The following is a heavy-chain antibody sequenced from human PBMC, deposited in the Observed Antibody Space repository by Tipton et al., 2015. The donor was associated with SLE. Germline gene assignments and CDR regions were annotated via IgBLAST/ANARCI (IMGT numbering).Heavy chain of an antibody. CDR1: GFTFSNLA. Sequence: GSLRLSCAASGFTFSNLAMCWVRQAPGKGLEWVATISGSGGSAYYADSVKGRFTISRDNSRTTLYLQMNSLRAEDTALYYCATRPGTSHWYYFDYWGQGTLVTVSS. CDR3: ATRPGTSHWYYFDY. CDR2: ISGSGGSA. D-gene: IGHD2-2*01. J-gene: IGHJ4*02. V-gene: IGHV3-23*01.